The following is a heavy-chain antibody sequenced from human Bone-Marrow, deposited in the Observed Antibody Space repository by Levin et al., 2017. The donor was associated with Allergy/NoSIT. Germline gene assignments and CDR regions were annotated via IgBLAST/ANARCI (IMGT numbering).Heavy chain of an antibody. J-gene: IGHJ3*02. CDR1: GFTFSNAW. CDR2: IKTETDGGTR. V-gene: IGHV3-15*01. Sequence: GESLKISCAASGFTFSNAWMSWVRQAPGKGLEWVGRIKTETDGGTRDYAAPLKGRFIITRDDSKNTMYLQMNSLKTEDTGVYYCTREYTWNGGDAFDIWGQGTLVSVSS. CDR3: TREYTWNGGDAFDI. D-gene: IGHD1-1*01.